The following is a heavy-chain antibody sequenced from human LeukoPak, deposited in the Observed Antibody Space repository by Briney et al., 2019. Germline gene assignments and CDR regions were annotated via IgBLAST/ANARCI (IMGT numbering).Heavy chain of an antibody. V-gene: IGHV4-59*01. CDR1: GGSINDAS. Sequence: SETLSLTCTVSGGSINDASWNWIRQPPGQGLEWIGYIYHSGGTNYNPSLTSRVTISLDTSKNQFSLKLSSVTAADTAVYYCARVGTYYRSLDSWGQGTLVTVSS. CDR3: ARVGTYYRSLDS. D-gene: IGHD3-10*01. J-gene: IGHJ4*02. CDR2: IYHSGGT.